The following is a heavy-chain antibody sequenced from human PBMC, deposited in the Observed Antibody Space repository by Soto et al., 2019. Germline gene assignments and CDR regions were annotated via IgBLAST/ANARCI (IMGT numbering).Heavy chain of an antibody. D-gene: IGHD3-16*02. J-gene: IGHJ4*02. CDR3: ARDAVRLGELSLSY. Sequence: GGSLRLSCAASGFTFSTYAMNWVRQAPGKGLEWVSLIISSGGSTYYADSVKGRFTISRDNSKNTLYLQMNSLRAEDTAVYYCARDAVRLGELSLSYWGQGTLVTVSS. V-gene: IGHV3-23*01. CDR1: GFTFSTYA. CDR2: IISSGGST.